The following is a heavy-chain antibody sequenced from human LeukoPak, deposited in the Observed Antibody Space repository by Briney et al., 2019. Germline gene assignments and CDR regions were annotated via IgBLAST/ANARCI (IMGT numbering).Heavy chain of an antibody. CDR1: GFTFSTYW. D-gene: IGHD3-22*01. V-gene: IGHV3-7*01. Sequence: GGSLRLSCAASGFTFSTYWMSWLRQAPGKGLEWVANIKHVGSENYYVDSVKGRFTISRDNAKNSLYLQMNSLRAEDTAVYYCARSGSYYDSSGYYFDYWGQGALVTVSS. CDR3: ARSGSYYDSSGYYFDY. CDR2: IKHVGSEN. J-gene: IGHJ4*02.